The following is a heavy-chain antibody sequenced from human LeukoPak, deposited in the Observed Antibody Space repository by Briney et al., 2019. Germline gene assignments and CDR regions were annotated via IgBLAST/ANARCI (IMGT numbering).Heavy chain of an antibody. D-gene: IGHD5-24*01. J-gene: IGHJ4*02. CDR3: AKDKASGGRWLQPYYFDY. CDR2: ISYDGSNK. CDR1: GFTFSSYG. Sequence: PGRSLRLSCAASGFTFSSYGMHWVRQAPGKGLEWVAVISYDGSNKYYADSVKGRFTISRDNSKNTLYLQMNSLRAEDTAVYYCAKDKASGGRWLQPYYFDYWGQGTLVTVSS. V-gene: IGHV3-30*18.